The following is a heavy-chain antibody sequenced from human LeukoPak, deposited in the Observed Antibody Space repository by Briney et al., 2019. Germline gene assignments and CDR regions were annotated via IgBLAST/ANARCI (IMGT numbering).Heavy chain of an antibody. CDR2: ISSSSSYI. V-gene: IGHV3-21*01. J-gene: IGHJ5*02. Sequence: GGSLRLSCVASGFTFSSYSMNWVRQAPGKGLEWVSSISSSSSYIYYADSVKGRFTISRDNAKNSLYLQMNSLRAEDTAVYYCARGGFLNWFDPWGQGTLVTVSS. CDR3: ARGGFLNWFDP. D-gene: IGHD2/OR15-2a*01. CDR1: GFTFSSYS.